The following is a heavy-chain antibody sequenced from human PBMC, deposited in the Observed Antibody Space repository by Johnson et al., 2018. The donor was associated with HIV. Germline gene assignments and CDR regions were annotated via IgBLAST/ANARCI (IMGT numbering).Heavy chain of an antibody. CDR1: GFTFRSYG. Sequence: QVLLVESGGGVVQPGTSLRLSCAASGFTFRSYGMHWVRQAPGKGLEWVAVISYAGNRTYYPDAVKGRFTISRDNSKNTLYLHMTSLRTEDTAVYYCARDEVAGAFDIWGQGTMVTVSS. J-gene: IGHJ3*02. CDR2: ISYAGNRT. CDR3: ARDEVAGAFDI. V-gene: IGHV3-30*03.